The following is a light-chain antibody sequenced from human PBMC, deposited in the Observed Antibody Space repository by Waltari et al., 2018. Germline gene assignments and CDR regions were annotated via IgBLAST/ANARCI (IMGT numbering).Light chain of an antibody. CDR1: QTISSY. CDR3: QQTYSTPRT. V-gene: IGKV1-39*01. Sequence: DIQMTQSPSSLSASVGHRVSITCRTSQTISSYLTWYKQKPGKAPNLLIYAASSLQSGVPSRFSGSGSGTDFTLTISSLQSEDFATYYCQQTYSTPRTFGQGTKVEVK. CDR2: AAS. J-gene: IGKJ1*01.